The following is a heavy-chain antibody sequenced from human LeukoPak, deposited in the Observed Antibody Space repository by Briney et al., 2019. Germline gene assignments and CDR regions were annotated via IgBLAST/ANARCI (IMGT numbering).Heavy chain of an antibody. CDR1: GGSISSGRYC. D-gene: IGHD5-18*01. CDR3: ARTTEGGYTYDYFYYYYMDV. Sequence: SQTLSLTCTVSGGSISSGRYCWSWLRQPAGRGLEWIGHIHTSGNTNYNPSLKSRVTISVDTSKNPFSLKLSSVTAADTAVYYCARTTEGGYTYDYFYYYYMDVWGKGTTVTISS. V-gene: IGHV4-61*09. CDR2: IHTSGNT. J-gene: IGHJ6*03.